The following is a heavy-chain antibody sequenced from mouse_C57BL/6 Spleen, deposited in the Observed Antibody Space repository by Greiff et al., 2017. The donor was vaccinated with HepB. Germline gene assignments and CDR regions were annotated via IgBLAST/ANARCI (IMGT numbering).Heavy chain of an antibody. CDR2: INPNNGGT. J-gene: IGHJ2*01. D-gene: IGHD1-1*01. V-gene: IGHV1-26*01. CDR3: ARMSFTTVVSLDY. Sequence: VQLQQSGPELVKPGASVKISCKASGYTFTDYYMNWVKQSHGKSLEWIGDINPNNGGTSYNQKFKGKATLTVDKSSSTAYMELRSLTSEDSAVYYCARMSFTTVVSLDYWGQGTTLTVSS. CDR1: GYTFTDYY.